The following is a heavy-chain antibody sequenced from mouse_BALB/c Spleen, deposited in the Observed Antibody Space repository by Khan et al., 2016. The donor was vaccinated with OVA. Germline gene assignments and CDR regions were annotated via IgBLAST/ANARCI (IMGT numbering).Heavy chain of an antibody. CDR3: ARHGYGGFAD. CDR1: GYTFTDYN. Sequence: VRLQQSGPELVKPGASVKISCKASGYTFTDYNMAWVKQSHGKSLEWIGDIFPNDGGTIYNQKFKDKATLTVDKSSNTADMELRSLTSEDTAVYYCARHGYGGFADWGQGSRVTVSA. CDR2: IFPNDGGT. V-gene: IGHV1-18*01. D-gene: IGHD2-2*01. J-gene: IGHJ3*01.